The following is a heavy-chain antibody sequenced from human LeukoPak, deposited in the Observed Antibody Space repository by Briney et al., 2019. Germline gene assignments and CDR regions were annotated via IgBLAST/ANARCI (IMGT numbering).Heavy chain of an antibody. Sequence: PGRSLRLSCAASGFTFSSYAMHWVRQAPGKWLEWVAVTSYDGSHKYYADSVKGRFTISRDNSKDTLYLEINRLGAEDTAVYYCARSGDGGIVVVVAATFQLDSWGQGTLVTVSS. V-gene: IGHV3-30*04. CDR1: GFTFSSYA. CDR3: ARSGDGGIVVVVAATFQLDS. J-gene: IGHJ4*02. D-gene: IGHD2-15*01. CDR2: TSYDGSHK.